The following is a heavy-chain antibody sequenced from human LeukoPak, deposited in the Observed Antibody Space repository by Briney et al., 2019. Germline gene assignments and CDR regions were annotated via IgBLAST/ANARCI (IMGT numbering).Heavy chain of an antibody. Sequence: SETLSLTCTVSGGSIISYYWSWIRQPPGKGLEWIGYIYYSGSTNYNPSLKSRVTMSVDTSKNQFSLKLSSVTAADTAVYYCASGILTGLDYFDYWGQGTLVTVSS. CDR1: GGSIISYY. CDR3: ASGILTGLDYFDY. D-gene: IGHD3-9*01. J-gene: IGHJ4*02. V-gene: IGHV4-59*12. CDR2: IYYSGST.